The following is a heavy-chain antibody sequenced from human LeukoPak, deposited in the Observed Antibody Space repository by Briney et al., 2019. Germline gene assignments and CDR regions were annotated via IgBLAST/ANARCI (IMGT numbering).Heavy chain of an antibody. V-gene: IGHV4-39*01. CDR2: IYYSGST. CDR1: GGSISSSSYY. D-gene: IGHD3-16*01. J-gene: IGHJ5*02. CDR3: ARRLGVGNWFDP. Sequence: PSETLSLTCTVSGGSISSSSYYWGWIRQPPGKGLEWIGSIYYSGSTYYNPSLKSRVTISVDTSKNQFSLKLSSVTAADTAVYYCARRLGVGNWFDPWGQGTLVTVSS.